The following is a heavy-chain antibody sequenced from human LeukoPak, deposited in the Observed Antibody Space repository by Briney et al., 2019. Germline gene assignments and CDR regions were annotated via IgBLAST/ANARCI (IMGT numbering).Heavy chain of an antibody. CDR3: AKGTGDTAYYFDF. V-gene: IGHV3-23*01. D-gene: IGHD7-27*01. Sequence: PGGSLRLSCAASGFAFSSYWMSWVRQAPGKGLEWVSGIRVNGSTYYPDSVTGRFTISRDNSENTLYLQMSGLRAEDTAIYYCAKGTGDTAYYFDFWGQGVLVTVSS. CDR2: IRVNGST. J-gene: IGHJ4*02. CDR1: GFAFSSYW.